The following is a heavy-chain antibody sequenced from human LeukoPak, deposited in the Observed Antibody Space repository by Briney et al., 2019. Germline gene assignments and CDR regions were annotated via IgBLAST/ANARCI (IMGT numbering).Heavy chain of an antibody. D-gene: IGHD5-18*01. Sequence: SETLSLTCTVSGGSVSSGSYYWSWIRQPSGKGLEWIGYIYYSGSTNYNPSLKSRVTISVDTSKNQFSLKLSSVTAADTAVYYCAREDTAMVSSWFDPWGQGTLVTVSS. CDR3: AREDTAMVSSWFDP. CDR1: GGSVSSGSYY. J-gene: IGHJ5*02. V-gene: IGHV4-61*01. CDR2: IYYSGST.